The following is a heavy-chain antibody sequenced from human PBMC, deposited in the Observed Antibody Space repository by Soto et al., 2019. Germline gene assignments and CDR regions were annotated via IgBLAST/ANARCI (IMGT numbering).Heavy chain of an antibody. D-gene: IGHD1-1*01. J-gene: IGHJ4*02. V-gene: IGHV4-30-2*01. Sequence: PSGTLSPTCAVSGGSLSSGGYSWGWIRQPPGKGLEWIGYIYHSGSTYYNPSLKSRVTISVDRSKNQFSLKLSSVTAADTAVYYCARHDWNDEFDYWGQGTLVTVSS. CDR3: ARHDWNDEFDY. CDR2: IYHSGST. CDR1: GGSLSSGGYS.